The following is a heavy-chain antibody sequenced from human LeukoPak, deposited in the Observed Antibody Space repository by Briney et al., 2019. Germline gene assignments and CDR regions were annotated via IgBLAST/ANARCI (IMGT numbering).Heavy chain of an antibody. CDR3: ARGTWGGYSYGLNYYYMDV. Sequence: GGSLRLSCAASGFTFSSYNWNWVRQAPGKGLEWVSYIGSSNSTIYYADSVKGRFTISRDNARHSLYLQMNNLRAEDTAMYYCARGTWGGYSYGLNYYYMDVWGKGTTVTVSS. J-gene: IGHJ6*03. D-gene: IGHD5-18*01. V-gene: IGHV3-48*01. CDR1: GFTFSSYN. CDR2: IGSSNSTI.